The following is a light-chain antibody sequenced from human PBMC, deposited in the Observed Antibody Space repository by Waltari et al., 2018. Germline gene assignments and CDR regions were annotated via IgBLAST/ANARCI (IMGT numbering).Light chain of an antibody. CDR1: SGSTASNY. J-gene: IGLJ3*02. V-gene: IGLV6-57*04. CDR3: QSFDDNEKV. CDR2: EDS. Sequence: NFMLTQPHSVSESPGKTEIMSCTCSSGSTASNYVQWYQQRPGSVPTSVIYEDSQRPSGVLDRFSGSIDSSSNSASLTISGLKTEDEPDYCCQSFDDNEKVFGGGTKVTVL.